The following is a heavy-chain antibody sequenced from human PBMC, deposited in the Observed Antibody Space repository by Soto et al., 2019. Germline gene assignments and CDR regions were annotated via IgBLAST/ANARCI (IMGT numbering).Heavy chain of an antibody. CDR2: IYYSGST. V-gene: IGHV4-31*03. J-gene: IGHJ6*02. D-gene: IGHD5-12*01. CDR1: GGSISSGGYY. Sequence: QVQLQESGPGLVKPSQTLSLTCTVSGGSISSGGYYWSWIHQHPGKGLEWIGYIYYSGSTYYNPSLETRVTISVDTSKNQFSLKLSSVTAADTAVYYCARDRGGYDSRYGMDVWGQGTTVTVSS. CDR3: ARDRGGYDSRYGMDV.